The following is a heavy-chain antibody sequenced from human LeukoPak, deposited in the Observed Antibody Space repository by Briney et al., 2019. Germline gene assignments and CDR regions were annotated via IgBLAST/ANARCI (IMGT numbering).Heavy chain of an antibody. CDR1: GYTFSEYN. Sequence: ASVKVSCKASGYTFSEYNFSWVRQVPGHGLEWLGWISGYNGHTKYAQKMQGRVTMTRDKSTSTVYMELRSLISDDPAIYYCARENDYGDYGGAFDIWGQGTMVTVSS. D-gene: IGHD4-17*01. CDR3: ARENDYGDYGGAFDI. CDR2: ISGYNGHT. J-gene: IGHJ3*02. V-gene: IGHV1-18*01.